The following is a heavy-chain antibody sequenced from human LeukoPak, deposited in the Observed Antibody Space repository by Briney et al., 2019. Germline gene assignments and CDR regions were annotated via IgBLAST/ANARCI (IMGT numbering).Heavy chain of an antibody. CDR1: GFTFRNYW. CDR3: ATSGYSGYGIDY. Sequence: GGSLKLSCAVSGFTFRNYWMTWVRQAPGKGLEWVANIKQDGSDTYSVDSVKGRFTISRDNAKNSLYLEMNSLRVEDTAVYYCATSGYSGYGIDYWGQGTLVTVSS. CDR2: IKQDGSDT. J-gene: IGHJ4*02. V-gene: IGHV3-7*03. D-gene: IGHD5-12*01.